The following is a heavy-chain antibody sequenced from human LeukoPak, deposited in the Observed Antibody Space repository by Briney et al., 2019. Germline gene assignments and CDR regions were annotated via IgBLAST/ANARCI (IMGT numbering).Heavy chain of an antibody. CDR2: MNPNSGNT. V-gene: IGHV1-8*01. Sequence: ASVKVSCKASGYTFTNYDINWVRRATGQGLEWMGWMNPNSGNTGYAQKFQGRVTLTRSTSISTAYMELSSLTSEDTAVYYCARVSLGYCSGGTCYFQDHWGQGTLVTVSS. J-gene: IGHJ4*02. D-gene: IGHD2-15*01. CDR1: GYTFTNYD. CDR3: ARVSLGYCSGGTCYFQDH.